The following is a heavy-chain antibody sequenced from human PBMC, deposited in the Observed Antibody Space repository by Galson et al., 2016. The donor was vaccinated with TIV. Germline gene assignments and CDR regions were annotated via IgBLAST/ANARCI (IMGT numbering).Heavy chain of an antibody. CDR3: ARYRSRGACYDY. Sequence: PALVKPTQTLTLTCTLSGFSLSASGMCVTWIRQPPGKALEWLARIDWDDDKYYSTSLKARLTISKDTSKNQVVLTMTNLDPVDTATYFCARYRSRGACYDYWGQGTLVPVSS. V-gene: IGHV2-70*11. D-gene: IGHD2-21*02. CDR1: GFSLSASGMC. J-gene: IGHJ4*02. CDR2: IDWDDDK.